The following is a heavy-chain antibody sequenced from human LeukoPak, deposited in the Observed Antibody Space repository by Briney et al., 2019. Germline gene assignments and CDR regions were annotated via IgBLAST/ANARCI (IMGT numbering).Heavy chain of an antibody. D-gene: IGHD2-15*01. J-gene: IGHJ2*01. V-gene: IGHV3-21*01. CDR3: ARGCSGGNCMTDWYFDL. CDR1: GFTLSTYS. Sequence: GGSLRLSCAASGFTLSTYSMNRVRQAPGKGLEWVSSISSSSSYIHYADSVRGRFTISRDNAKNSLYLQMSSLRAEDTAVYYCARGCSGGNCMTDWYFDLWGRGTLVTVSS. CDR2: ISSSSSYI.